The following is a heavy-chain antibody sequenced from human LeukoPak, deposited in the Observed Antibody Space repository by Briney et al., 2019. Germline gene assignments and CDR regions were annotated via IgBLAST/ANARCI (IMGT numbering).Heavy chain of an antibody. D-gene: IGHD5-24*01. CDR3: TADPRWLHLGLYSFDY. J-gene: IGHJ4*02. Sequence: TSVTVPCKASGFTFTSSAVHWVRQARGQRLEWVGWIVVGSGNTNYAQNFQERVTITRDMSTSTAYMELSNLRSEDTAVYYCTADPRWLHLGLYSFDYWGEGTLLTVSS. CDR2: IVVGSGNT. CDR1: GFTFTSSA. V-gene: IGHV1-58*01.